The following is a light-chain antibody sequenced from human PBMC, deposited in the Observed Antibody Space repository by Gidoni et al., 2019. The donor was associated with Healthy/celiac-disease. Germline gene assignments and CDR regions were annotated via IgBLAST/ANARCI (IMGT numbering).Light chain of an antibody. CDR3: KQFNSYPIT. CDR2: DAS. Sequence: AIQLTQSPSSLSASVGDRVTITCRASQGISSALPWYQQKPGKAPKLLIYDASSLESGVPSRFSGSGSGTDFTLTISSMQPEDFETYYCKQFNSYPITFGQGTRLEIK. J-gene: IGKJ5*01. V-gene: IGKV1-13*02. CDR1: QGISSA.